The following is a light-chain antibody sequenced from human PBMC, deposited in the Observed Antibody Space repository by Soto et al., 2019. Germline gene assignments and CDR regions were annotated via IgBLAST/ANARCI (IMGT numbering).Light chain of an antibody. Sequence: EIVMTHSPATLSVSPGERATLSCRASQSVSSNLAWYQQKPGQAPRLLIYGASTRATGIQARFSGSGSGTEFTLTISSLQSEDFAVYYCQQYNNWTSWTFGQGTKVEIK. V-gene: IGKV3-15*01. J-gene: IGKJ1*01. CDR2: GAS. CDR1: QSVSSN. CDR3: QQYNNWTSWT.